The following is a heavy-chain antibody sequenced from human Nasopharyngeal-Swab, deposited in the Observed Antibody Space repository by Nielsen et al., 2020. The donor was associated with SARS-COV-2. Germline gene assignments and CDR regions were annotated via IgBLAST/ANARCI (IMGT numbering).Heavy chain of an antibody. D-gene: IGHD6-13*01. CDR2: ISAYNGNT. J-gene: IGHJ6*03. Sequence: ASVKVSCKASGYTFTSYGISWVRQAPGQGLEWMGWISAYNGNTNYAQKLQGRVTMTTDTSTSTAYMELSSLRSEDTAVYYCARDPGVSWPSNKYYYYYMDVWGKGTTVTVSS. V-gene: IGHV1-18*01. CDR3: ARDPGVSWPSNKYYYYYMDV. CDR1: GYTFTSYG.